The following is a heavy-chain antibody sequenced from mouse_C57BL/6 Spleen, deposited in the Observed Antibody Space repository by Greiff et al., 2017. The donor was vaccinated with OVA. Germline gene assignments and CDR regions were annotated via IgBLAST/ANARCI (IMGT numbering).Heavy chain of an antibody. CDR3: AKGGTTVVATGYWYFDV. D-gene: IGHD1-1*01. V-gene: IGHV1-59*01. CDR1: GYTFTSYW. Sequence: VQLQQPGAELVRPGTSVKLSCKASGYTFTSYWMHWVKQRPGPGLEWIGVIDPSDSYTNYNQKVKGKATLTVDTSSSTAYMQLSSLTSEDSAVYYCAKGGTTVVATGYWYFDVWGTGTTVTVSS. CDR2: IDPSDSYT. J-gene: IGHJ1*03.